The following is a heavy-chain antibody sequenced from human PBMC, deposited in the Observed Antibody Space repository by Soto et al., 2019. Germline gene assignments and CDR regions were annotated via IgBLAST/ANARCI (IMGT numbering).Heavy chain of an antibody. CDR2: ISGSGGST. Sequence: EVQLLESGGGLVQPGGSLRLSCVASGFTFSSYAMSWVRQAPGKGLEWVSAISGSGGSTYYADSVKGRFTISRDNPKNTLYLQMNSLRAEDTAVYYCAKRELVQTQGFDPWGQGTLVTVSS. V-gene: IGHV3-23*01. J-gene: IGHJ5*02. CDR1: GFTFSSYA. D-gene: IGHD6-6*01. CDR3: AKRELVQTQGFDP.